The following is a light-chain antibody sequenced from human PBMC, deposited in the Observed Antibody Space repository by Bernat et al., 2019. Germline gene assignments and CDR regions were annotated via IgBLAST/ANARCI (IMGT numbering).Light chain of an antibody. Sequence: QSALTQPASVSGSPGQSITISCTGTSSDVGGYNYVSWYQQHPGRAPKLMIYDVLDRPSGISNRFSGSKSGNTASLTISGLLAEDEADYYCSSYTSSSTRVFGGGTRLTVL. CDR3: SSYTSSSTRV. J-gene: IGLJ3*02. V-gene: IGLV2-14*03. CDR2: DVL. CDR1: SSDVGGYNY.